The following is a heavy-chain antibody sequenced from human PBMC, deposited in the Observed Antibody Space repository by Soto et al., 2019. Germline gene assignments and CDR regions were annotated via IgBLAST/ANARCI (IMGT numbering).Heavy chain of an antibody. Sequence: ASVKVSCKASGYTFTSYAMHWVRQAPGQRLEWMGWINAGNGNTKYSQKFQGRVTITRDTSASTAYMELSSLRSEDTAVYYCASSGITIVRGVMYWFDPWGQGTLVTVSS. J-gene: IGHJ5*02. CDR3: ASSGITIVRGVMYWFDP. V-gene: IGHV1-3*01. CDR2: INAGNGNT. CDR1: GYTFTSYA. D-gene: IGHD3-10*01.